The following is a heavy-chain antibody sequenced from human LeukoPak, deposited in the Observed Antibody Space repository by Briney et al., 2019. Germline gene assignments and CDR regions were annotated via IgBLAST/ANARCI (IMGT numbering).Heavy chain of an antibody. J-gene: IGHJ4*02. Sequence: SETLSLTCAVYGDSFSDYCWGWIRQPPGKGLEWIGEITDSGSTNYGPSLRGRVTILLDMSKSRFSLKVTSVTAADTAVYYCARLRDCGSGNTNFDYWGQGTLVTVSS. CDR2: ITDSGST. CDR1: GDSFSDYC. D-gene: IGHD3-10*01. V-gene: IGHV4-34*01. CDR3: ARLRDCGSGNTNFDY.